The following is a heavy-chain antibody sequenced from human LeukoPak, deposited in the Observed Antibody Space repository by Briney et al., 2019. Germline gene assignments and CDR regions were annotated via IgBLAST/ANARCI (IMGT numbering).Heavy chain of an antibody. CDR1: GFTFGSYS. D-gene: IGHD5-24*01. J-gene: IGHJ4*02. Sequence: PGRSLRLSCVASGFTFGSYSMHWVRQAPGKGLEWVTFILYDGSNTYYADSVKGRFTISRDNSKDTLYLQMNSLRAEDTAVYYCAKGYKYGHYWGQGSLVTVSS. CDR3: AKGYKYGHY. CDR2: ILYDGSNT. V-gene: IGHV3-30*04.